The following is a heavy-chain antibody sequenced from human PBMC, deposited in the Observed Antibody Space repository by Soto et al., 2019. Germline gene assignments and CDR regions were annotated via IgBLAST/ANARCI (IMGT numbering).Heavy chain of an antibody. Sequence: QVQLVESGGGVVQPGTSLRLSCVGSGFTFRSYVIHWVRQAPGKGLEWVALTSDDGSNNVYGDSVKGRFTISRHNSRNTVELQMDRLRFGDTALYYCARWGTTGGLDVWGQGTLVYVSS. D-gene: IGHD3-16*01. J-gene: IGHJ4*02. CDR2: TSDDGSNN. CDR3: ARWGTTGGLDV. CDR1: GFTFRSYV. V-gene: IGHV3-33*05.